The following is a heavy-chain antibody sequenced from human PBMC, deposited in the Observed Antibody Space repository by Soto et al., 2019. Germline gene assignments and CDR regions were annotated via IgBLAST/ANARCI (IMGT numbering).Heavy chain of an antibody. Sequence: QVQLVQSGAEVKKPGSSVKVSCKASGAIFSSHTLSWVRQAPGQGLEWMGRIIPVIAIINYAQKFQDRAKITADKSTNTAYMELSNLRREDTAVYFCASLMGNSTGWVDYWGQGTLVTVSS. CDR2: IIPVIAII. CDR1: GAIFSSHT. CDR3: ASLMGNSTGWVDY. J-gene: IGHJ4*02. V-gene: IGHV1-69*02. D-gene: IGHD6-19*01.